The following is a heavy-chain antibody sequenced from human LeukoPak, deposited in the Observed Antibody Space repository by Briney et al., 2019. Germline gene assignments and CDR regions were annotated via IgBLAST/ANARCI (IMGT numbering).Heavy chain of an antibody. Sequence: SETLSLTCTVSGDSISRYYWSWIRQPAGKGLEWIGYIYYSGSTNYNPSLKSRVTISVDTSKNQFSLKLSSVTAADTAVYYCARRAGYSSSWPGWDYYYMDVWGKGTTVTVSS. V-gene: IGHV4-59*01. CDR1: GDSISRYY. D-gene: IGHD6-13*01. CDR2: IYYSGST. CDR3: ARRAGYSSSWPGWDYYYMDV. J-gene: IGHJ6*03.